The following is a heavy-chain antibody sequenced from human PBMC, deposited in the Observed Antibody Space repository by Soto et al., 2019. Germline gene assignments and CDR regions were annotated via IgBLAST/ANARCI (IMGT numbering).Heavy chain of an antibody. CDR1: GYTFTNYG. CDR2: INTYNGNT. J-gene: IGHJ5*02. V-gene: IGHV1-18*01. D-gene: IGHD1-1*01. Sequence: ASVKVSCKASGYTFTNYGISWVRQAPGQGLEWMGWINTYNGNTNHAQKLQGRVTMTTDTSTSTAYMELRSLRSDDTAVYYCARDEGYTIPFGWFDPWGQGTLVTVSS. CDR3: ARDEGYTIPFGWFDP.